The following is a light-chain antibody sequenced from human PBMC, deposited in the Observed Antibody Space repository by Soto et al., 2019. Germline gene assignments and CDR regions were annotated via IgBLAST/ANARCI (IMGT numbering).Light chain of an antibody. Sequence: HSALTQPPSASGSPGQSVSISCTGTGSDVGTYNFVSWYRQHPGKAPKLLIYEVTKRPSGVPDRFSGSKSGNTASLTVSGLQAEDEAEYFCSSYTGDRHFYVFGTGTKVTVL. CDR1: GSDVGTYNF. J-gene: IGLJ1*01. CDR2: EVT. V-gene: IGLV2-8*01. CDR3: SSYTGDRHFYV.